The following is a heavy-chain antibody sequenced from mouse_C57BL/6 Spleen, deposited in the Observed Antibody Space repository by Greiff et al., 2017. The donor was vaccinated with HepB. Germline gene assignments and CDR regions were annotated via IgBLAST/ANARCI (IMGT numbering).Heavy chain of an antibody. CDR1: GFNIKDYY. CDR2: IDPEDGDT. Sequence: EVQLQQSGAELVRPGASVKLSCTASGFNIKDYYMHWVKQRPEQGLEWIGRIDPEDGDTEYAPKFQGKATMTADTSSNTAYLQLSSLTSEDTAVYYCTTDGTTVVEGSHWYFDVWGTGTTVTVSS. J-gene: IGHJ1*03. D-gene: IGHD1-1*01. CDR3: TTDGTTVVEGSHWYFDV. V-gene: IGHV14-1*01.